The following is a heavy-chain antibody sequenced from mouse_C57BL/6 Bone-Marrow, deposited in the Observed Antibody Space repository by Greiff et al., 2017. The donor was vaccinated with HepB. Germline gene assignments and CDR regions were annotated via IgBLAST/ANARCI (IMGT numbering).Heavy chain of an antibody. V-gene: IGHV1-52*01. CDR2: IDPSDSET. D-gene: IGHD3-2*02. CDR1: GYTFTSYW. CDR3: ARELRPIFDY. J-gene: IGHJ2*01. Sequence: QVQLQQPGAELVRPGSSVKLSCKASGYTFTSYWMHWVKQRPIQGLEWIGNIDPSDSETNYNQKFKDKATLTVDKSSSTAYMQLSSLTSEDSAVYYGARELRPIFDYWGQGTTLTVSS.